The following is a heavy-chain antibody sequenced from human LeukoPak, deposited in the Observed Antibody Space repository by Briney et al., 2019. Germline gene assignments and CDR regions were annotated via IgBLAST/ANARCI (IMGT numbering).Heavy chain of an antibody. CDR2: INPNSGGT. CDR1: GYTFTGYY. V-gene: IGHV1-2*02. J-gene: IGHJ4*02. D-gene: IGHD3-22*01. CDR3: AREDYYVSSGYYYDY. Sequence: GASVKVSCKASGYTFTGYYMHWVRQAPGQGLEWMGWINPNSGGTNYAQKFQGRVTMTRDTSISTAYIELSRLRSDDTAVYYCAREDYYVSSGYYYDYWGQGTLVTVSS.